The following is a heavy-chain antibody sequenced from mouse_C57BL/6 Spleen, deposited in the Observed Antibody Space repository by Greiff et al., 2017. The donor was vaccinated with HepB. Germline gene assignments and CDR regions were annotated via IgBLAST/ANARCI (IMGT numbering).Heavy chain of an antibody. V-gene: IGHV1-42*01. CDR3: AETGYAMDY. Sequence: VQLQQSGPELVKPGASVKISCKASGYSFTGYYMNWVKQSPEKSLEWIGEINPSTGGTTYNQKFKAKATLTVDKSSSTAYMQLKSLTSEDSAVYYCAETGYAMDYWGQGTSVTVSS. J-gene: IGHJ4*01. CDR2: INPSTGGT. CDR1: GYSFTGYY. D-gene: IGHD4-1*01.